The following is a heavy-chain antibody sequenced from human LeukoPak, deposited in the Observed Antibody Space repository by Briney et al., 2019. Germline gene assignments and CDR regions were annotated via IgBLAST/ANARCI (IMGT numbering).Heavy chain of an antibody. J-gene: IGHJ4*02. D-gene: IGHD2-21*01. CDR3: ATAHYSSRVEY. V-gene: IGHV4-61*01. Sequence: SETLSLTCSVSGGSVSSTSYYWSWIRQPPGRGLEWIGYVYYSGSTNYNPSLKSRVTISVDTSKNQFSLKLSSVTAADTAVYYCATAHYSSRVEYWGQGTLVTVSS. CDR2: VYYSGST. CDR1: GGSVSSTSYY.